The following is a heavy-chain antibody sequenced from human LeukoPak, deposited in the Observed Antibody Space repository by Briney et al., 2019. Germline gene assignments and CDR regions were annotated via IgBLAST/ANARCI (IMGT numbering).Heavy chain of an antibody. CDR1: GFTFDDYA. CDR3: ARDWFHAIDY. V-gene: IGHV3-9*01. D-gene: IGHD2/OR15-2a*01. CDR2: ISWNSGSI. J-gene: IGHJ4*02. Sequence: PGGSLSLSCAASGFTFDDYAMRWVRQAPGKGLEWVSGISWNSGSIGYADSVKGRFTISRDNAKNTLYLQMNSLRDEDTAVYYCARDWFHAIDYWGQGTLVTVSS.